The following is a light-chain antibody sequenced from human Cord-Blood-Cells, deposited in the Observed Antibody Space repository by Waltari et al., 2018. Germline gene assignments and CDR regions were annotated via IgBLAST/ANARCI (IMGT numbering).Light chain of an antibody. V-gene: IGKV3-11*01. CDR1: QSVSSY. Sequence: ELVLTQSPATLSLSPGDRATLSSRASQSVSSYLAWYQQKPGQAPRLLIYDASNRATGIPARFSGSGSGTDFTLTISSLEPEDFAVYYCQQRSNWPPITFGQGTRLEIK. J-gene: IGKJ5*01. CDR2: DAS. CDR3: QQRSNWPPIT.